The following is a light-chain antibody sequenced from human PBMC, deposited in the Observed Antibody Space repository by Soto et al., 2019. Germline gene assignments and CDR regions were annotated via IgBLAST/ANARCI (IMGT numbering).Light chain of an antibody. CDR2: GAS. J-gene: IGKJ1*01. CDR3: PHSGRSPWT. CDR1: HSVSSSY. Sequence: EIVLTQSPATLSVSPGGRATLSCRASHSVSSSYLAWYQQKPGQAPRLLIYGASSRATGIPDRFSGSGSGTDFTLTISRLEPEDFAVYFCPHSGRSPWTFGQGTKVDI. V-gene: IGKV3-20*01.